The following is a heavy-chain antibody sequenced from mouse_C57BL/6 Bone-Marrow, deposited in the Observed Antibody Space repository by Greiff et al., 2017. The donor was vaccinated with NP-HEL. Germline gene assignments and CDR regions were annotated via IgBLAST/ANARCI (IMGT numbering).Heavy chain of an antibody. CDR2: IYPGSGST. Sequence: VQLQQPGAELVKPGASVKMSCKASGYTFTSYWITWVKQRPGQGLEWIGDIYPGSGSTNYNEKFKSKATLTVDTSSSTAYMQLSSLTSEDSAVYYCARSRQLRLRFDYWGQGTTLTVSS. V-gene: IGHV1-55*01. CDR1: GYTFTSYW. J-gene: IGHJ2*01. D-gene: IGHD3-2*02. CDR3: ARSRQLRLRFDY.